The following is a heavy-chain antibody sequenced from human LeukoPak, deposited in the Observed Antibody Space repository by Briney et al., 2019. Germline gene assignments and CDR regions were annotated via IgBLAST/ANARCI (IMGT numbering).Heavy chain of an antibody. J-gene: IGHJ6*03. CDR3: ARVPPYYYYMDV. V-gene: IGHV1-18*01. CDR1: GYTFTSYG. CDR2: ISANNVNT. Sequence: ASVKVSCKASGYTFTSYGISWVRQAPGQGLEWIGWISANNVNTNYAQKLQGRVTMTTDTSTSTAYMELRSLRSDDTAVYYCARVPPYYYYMDVWGKGTTVTVSS.